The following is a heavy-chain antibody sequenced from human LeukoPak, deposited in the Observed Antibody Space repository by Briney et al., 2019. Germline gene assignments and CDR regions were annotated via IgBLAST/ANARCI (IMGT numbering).Heavy chain of an antibody. CDR2: IYYGGGT. J-gene: IGHJ4*02. CDR1: VASFSSSTYY. Sequence: PSETLSLTCTLSVASFSSSTYYWGWIRQPPGKGLEWIGWIYYGGGTYYNPCLKSRVTMSVDTSQKQFSLRLSSVTAAHTAVYYCARHAGGIAAAGTRPFDYWGQGTLVTVSS. CDR3: ARHAGGIAAAGTRPFDY. V-gene: IGHV4-39*01. D-gene: IGHD6-13*01.